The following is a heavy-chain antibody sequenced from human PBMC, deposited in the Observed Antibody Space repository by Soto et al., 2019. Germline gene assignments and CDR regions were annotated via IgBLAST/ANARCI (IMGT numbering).Heavy chain of an antibody. CDR3: ARGWGYASGRGYYYYYYGMDV. CDR1: GGSISSYY. CDR2: IYTSGST. Sequence: SETLSLTCTVSGGSISSYYWSWIRQPAGKGLEWIGRIYTSGSTNYNPSLKSRVTMSVDTSKNQFSLKLSSVTAADTAVYYCARGWGYASGRGYYYYYYGMDVWGQGTTVTVSS. J-gene: IGHJ6*02. V-gene: IGHV4-4*07. D-gene: IGHD2-2*01.